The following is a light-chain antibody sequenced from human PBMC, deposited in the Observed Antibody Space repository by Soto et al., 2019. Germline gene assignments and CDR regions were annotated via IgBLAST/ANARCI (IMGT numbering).Light chain of an antibody. CDR3: QQYGSSPGT. CDR1: QSISDT. V-gene: IGKV3-20*01. J-gene: IGKJ1*01. CDR2: GAS. Sequence: EIEITQSTSTLSMSPRGKATLSCRASQSISDTLAWYQQKPGQAPRLLIFGASIRDTGIPDRFSGSGSGTDFTLTISRLESEDFAVYYCQQYGSSPGTFGQGTKVDI.